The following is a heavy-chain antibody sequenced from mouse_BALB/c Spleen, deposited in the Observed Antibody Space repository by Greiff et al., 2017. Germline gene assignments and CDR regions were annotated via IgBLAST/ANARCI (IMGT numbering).Heavy chain of an antibody. CDR2: ISSGGSYT. CDR3: ARDPGEYGNFFDY. V-gene: IGHV5-9-4*01. J-gene: IGHJ2*01. CDR1: GFTFSSYA. D-gene: IGHD2-10*02. Sequence: EVQVVESGGGLVKPGGSLKLSCAASGFTFSSYAMSWVRQSPEKRLEWVAEISSGGSYTYYPDTVTGRFTISRDNAKNTLYLEMSSLRSEDTAMYYCARDPGEYGNFFDYWGQGTTLTVSS.